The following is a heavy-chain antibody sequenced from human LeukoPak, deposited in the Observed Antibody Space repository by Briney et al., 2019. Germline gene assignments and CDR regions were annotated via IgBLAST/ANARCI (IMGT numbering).Heavy chain of an antibody. CDR3: ARGLLKGQLHLGYSYYMDV. V-gene: IGHV4-59*13. CDR1: GDSISSYY. CDR2: IYYSEST. J-gene: IGHJ6*03. Sequence: SSETLSLTCTVSGDSISSYYWSWIRQSPGKGLEWIGYIYYSESTYYNPSLKSRVTTSLDTSKNQFSLKLTSVTAADTAVYYCARGLLKGQLHLGYSYYMDVWGKGTTITVSS. D-gene: IGHD2-2*01.